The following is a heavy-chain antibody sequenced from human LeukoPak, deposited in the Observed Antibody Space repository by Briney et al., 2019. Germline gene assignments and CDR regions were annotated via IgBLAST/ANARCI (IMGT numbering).Heavy chain of an antibody. V-gene: IGHV1-2*02. J-gene: IGHJ3*02. Sequence: GASVKVSCKSSGDTFNNYAISWVRQAPGQGLEWMGWINPDIGGTNYAQKFQGRITMTRNTSISTVYMDLSSLRSDDTAVYFCARASGSGDYTAFDIWGQGTMVTVSS. D-gene: IGHD4-17*01. CDR2: INPDIGGT. CDR1: GDTFNNYA. CDR3: ARASGSGDYTAFDI.